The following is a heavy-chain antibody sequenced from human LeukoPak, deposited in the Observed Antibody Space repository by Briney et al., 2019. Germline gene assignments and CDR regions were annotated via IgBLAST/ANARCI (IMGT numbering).Heavy chain of an antibody. CDR3: AKGTRWYSSGWSGY. Sequence: GGSLRLSCAASGFTFSSYAMSWVRQAPGKGLEWVSAISGSGGSTYYADSVKGRFTISRDNSKNTLYLQMNSLRAEDTAVYYCAKGTRWYSSGWSGYWGQGTLVTVPS. CDR1: GFTFSSYA. CDR2: ISGSGGST. D-gene: IGHD6-19*01. J-gene: IGHJ4*02. V-gene: IGHV3-23*01.